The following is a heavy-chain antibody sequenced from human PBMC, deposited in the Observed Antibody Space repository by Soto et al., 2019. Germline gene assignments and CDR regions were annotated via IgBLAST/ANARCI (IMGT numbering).Heavy chain of an antibody. CDR3: AKDPTFYGTAMVIDYYYGMDV. CDR1: GFTFSSYG. V-gene: IGHV3-30*18. CDR2: ISYDGSNK. Sequence: GGSLRLSCAASGFTFSSYGMHWVRQAPGKGLEWVAVISYDGSNKYYADSVKGRFTISRDNSKNTLYLQMNSLRAEDTAVYYCAKDPTFYGTAMVIDYYYGMDVWGQGTTVTVSS. D-gene: IGHD5-18*01. J-gene: IGHJ6*02.